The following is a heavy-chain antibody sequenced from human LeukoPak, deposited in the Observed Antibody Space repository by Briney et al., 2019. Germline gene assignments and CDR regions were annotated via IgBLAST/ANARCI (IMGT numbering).Heavy chain of an antibody. CDR1: GFTFSNYA. J-gene: IGHJ6*02. Sequence: GGSLRLSCAASGFTFSNYAMHWVRQAPGKGLEYVSAITPSGGNTFYAGSVKGRFTIFRDNSKNTLYLQMGGLRAEDMAVYYCARRRDYAGYYYGMDVWGQGTTVTVSS. CDR2: ITPSGGNT. V-gene: IGHV3-64*02. D-gene: IGHD4-23*01. CDR3: ARRRDYAGYYYGMDV.